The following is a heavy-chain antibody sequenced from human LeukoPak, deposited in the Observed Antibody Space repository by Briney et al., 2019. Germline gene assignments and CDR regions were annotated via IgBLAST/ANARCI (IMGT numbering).Heavy chain of an antibody. CDR3: ARVSIAADGCFDY. Sequence: GGSLRLSCAASGFTFSSYGMHWVRQAPGKGLEWVAVISYDGSNKYYADSVKGRFTISRDNSKNTLYLQMNSLRAEDTAVYYCARVSIAADGCFDYWGQGTLVTVSS. CDR2: ISYDGSNK. CDR1: GFTFSSYG. V-gene: IGHV3-30*03. J-gene: IGHJ4*02. D-gene: IGHD6-13*01.